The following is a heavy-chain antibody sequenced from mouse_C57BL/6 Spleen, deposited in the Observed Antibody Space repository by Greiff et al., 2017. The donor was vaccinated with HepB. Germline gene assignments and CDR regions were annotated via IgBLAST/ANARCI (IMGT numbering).Heavy chain of an antibody. CDR1: GYTFTDYY. CDR2: INPNNGGT. Sequence: EVQLQQSGPELVKPRASVKISCKASGYTFTDYYMNWVKQSHGKSLEWIGDINPNNGGTSYNQKFKGKATLTVDKSSSTAYMELRSLTSEDSAVYYCARTYDGYYDAMDYWGQGTSVTVSS. J-gene: IGHJ4*01. CDR3: ARTYDGYYDAMDY. D-gene: IGHD2-3*01. V-gene: IGHV1-26*01.